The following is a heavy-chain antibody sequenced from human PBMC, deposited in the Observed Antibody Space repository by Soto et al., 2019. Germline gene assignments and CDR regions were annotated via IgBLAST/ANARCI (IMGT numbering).Heavy chain of an antibody. CDR2: FDPEDGET. Sequence: ASVKVSCKVSGYTLTELSMHWVRQAPGKGLEWMGGFDPEDGETIYAQKFQGRVTMTEDTSTDAAYMELSSLRSEDTAVYYCGSTYYNPSLKSRVTISVDTSKNQFSLKLSSVTAADTAVYYCARVNQQRITIFGVVTPTGKNWFDPWGQGTLVTVSS. CDR1: GYTLTELS. V-gene: IGHV1-24*01. D-gene: IGHD2-21*02. J-gene: IGHJ5*02. CDR3: GSTYYNPSLKSRVTISVDTSKNQFSLKLSSVTAADTAVYYCARVNQQRITIFGVVTPTGKNWFDP.